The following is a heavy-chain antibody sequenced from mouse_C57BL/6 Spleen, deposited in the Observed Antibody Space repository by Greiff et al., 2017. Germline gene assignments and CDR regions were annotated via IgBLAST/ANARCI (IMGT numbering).Heavy chain of an antibody. V-gene: IGHV1-55*01. J-gene: IGHJ2*01. CDR1: GYTFTRYW. CDR2: IYPGSGST. CDR3: ANWDEGARYYFDY. Sequence: QVQLQQPGAELVKPGASVKMSCKASGYTFTRYWITWVKQRPGQGLEWIGDIYPGSGSTNYNEKFKSKATLTVDTSSSTAYMQLSSLTSEDSAVYYCANWDEGARYYFDYWGQGTPLTVSS. D-gene: IGHD4-1*02.